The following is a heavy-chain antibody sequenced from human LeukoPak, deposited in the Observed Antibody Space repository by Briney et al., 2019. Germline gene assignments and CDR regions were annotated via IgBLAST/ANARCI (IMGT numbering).Heavy chain of an antibody. CDR1: GGSMSNYY. J-gene: IGHJ4*02. V-gene: IGHV4-59*01. CDR2: IYYSGST. D-gene: IGHD4-17*01. CDR3: ARALGYGDNSDY. Sequence: SETLSLTCTVSGGSMSNYYWNWIRQPPGKGLEWIGYIYYSGSTNYNPSLKTRVTISVDTSKNRFSLKLSSVTAADTAVYYCARALGYGDNSDYWGQGTLVTVSS.